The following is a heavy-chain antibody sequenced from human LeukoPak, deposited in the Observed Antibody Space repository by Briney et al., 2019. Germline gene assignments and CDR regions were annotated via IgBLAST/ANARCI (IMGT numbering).Heavy chain of an antibody. CDR2: IYYSGST. CDR3: ARVRDGYNYWFDP. Sequence: IPSETLSLTCTVSGGSISSYYWSWIRQPPGKGLEGIGYIYYSGSTNYNPSLKSRVTISVDTSKNQFSLKLSSVTAADTAVYYCARVRDGYNYWFDPWGQGTLVTVSS. D-gene: IGHD5-24*01. V-gene: IGHV4-59*01. J-gene: IGHJ5*02. CDR1: GGSISSYY.